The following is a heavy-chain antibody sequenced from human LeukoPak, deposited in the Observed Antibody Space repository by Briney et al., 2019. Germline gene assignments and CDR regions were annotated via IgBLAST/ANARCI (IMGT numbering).Heavy chain of an antibody. CDR1: GFTFSNYA. J-gene: IGHJ2*01. CDR2: FTGSGGST. V-gene: IGHV3-23*01. D-gene: IGHD6-19*01. Sequence: GGSLRLSCAASGFTFSNYAMNWVRQAPGKGLEWVSAFTGSGGSTYYADSVKGRFTISRDNSKNTLFLQMNSLRAEDTAVHYCAKARGSGYYSSFDLWGRGTLVTVSS. CDR3: AKARGSGYYSSFDL.